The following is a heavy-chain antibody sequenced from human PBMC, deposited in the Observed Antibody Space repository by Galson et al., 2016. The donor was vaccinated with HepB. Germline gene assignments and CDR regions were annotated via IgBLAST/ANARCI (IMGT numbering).Heavy chain of an antibody. D-gene: IGHD3-22*01. Sequence: SLRLSCAVSGFSVSVNYLTWVRQAPGKGLECVSFIYGGDTTYYADPVKGRFTISRDNSKNTLYLQMNRPRAEDTAMYYCVRGNYYESTLYYGPGAFDIWGQGTMVTVSS. CDR3: VRGNYYESTLYYGPGAFDI. CDR2: IYGGDTT. J-gene: IGHJ3*02. CDR1: GFSVSVNY. V-gene: IGHV3-53*01.